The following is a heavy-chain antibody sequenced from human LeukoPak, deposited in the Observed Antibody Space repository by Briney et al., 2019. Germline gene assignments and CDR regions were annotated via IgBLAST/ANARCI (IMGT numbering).Heavy chain of an antibody. Sequence: GGSLRLSCAASGFTFSRYTMHWVRQAPGKGLEYVSTISSNGGSTYYANSMKGRFTISRDNSKITLYLQMGSLRAEDMAVYYCARGRLVVTAMDYWGQGTLVTVSS. J-gene: IGHJ4*02. CDR3: ARGRLVVTAMDY. CDR2: ISSNGGST. D-gene: IGHD2-21*02. V-gene: IGHV3-64*01. CDR1: GFTFSRYT.